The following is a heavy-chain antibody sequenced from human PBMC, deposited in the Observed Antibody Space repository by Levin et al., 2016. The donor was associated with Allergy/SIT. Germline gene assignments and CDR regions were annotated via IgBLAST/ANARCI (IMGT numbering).Heavy chain of an antibody. Sequence: WIRQPPGKGLEWIGYIYYSGSTYYNPSLKSRVTISVDTSKNQFSLKLSSVTAADTAVYYCARLSGHWAFDIWGQGTMVTVSS. J-gene: IGHJ3*02. CDR2: IYYSGST. V-gene: IGHV4-31*02. CDR3: ARLSGHWAFDI. D-gene: IGHD2-21*01.